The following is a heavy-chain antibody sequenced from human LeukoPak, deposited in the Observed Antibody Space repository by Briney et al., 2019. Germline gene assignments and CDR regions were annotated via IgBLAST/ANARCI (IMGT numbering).Heavy chain of an antibody. V-gene: IGHV4-4*07. Sequence: PSETLSLTCTVSGGSISSYYWSWLRQPAGKGLEWVGRIYNSGSTNYNPSLKSRVTISVDTSKNQFSLKLSSVTAADTAVYYCARRGPYSSLDYWGQGTLVTVSS. J-gene: IGHJ4*02. CDR3: ARRGPYSSLDY. CDR2: IYNSGST. CDR1: GGSISSYY. D-gene: IGHD2-15*01.